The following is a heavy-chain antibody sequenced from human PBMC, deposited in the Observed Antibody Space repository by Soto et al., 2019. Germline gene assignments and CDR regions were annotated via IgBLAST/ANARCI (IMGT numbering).Heavy chain of an antibody. V-gene: IGHV1-18*01. D-gene: IGHD5-12*01. J-gene: IGHJ6*02. CDR2: ISAYNGNT. Sequence: ASVKVSCKASGYTFTSYGISWVRQAPGQGLEWMGWISAYNGNTNYAQKLQGRVTMTTDTSTSTAYMELRSLRSEDTAVYYCARVPGDMVAILYIYPLDGREPLSDVDVWGQGTTVTVSS. CDR3: ARVPGDMVAILYIYPLDGREPLSDVDV. CDR1: GYTFTSYG.